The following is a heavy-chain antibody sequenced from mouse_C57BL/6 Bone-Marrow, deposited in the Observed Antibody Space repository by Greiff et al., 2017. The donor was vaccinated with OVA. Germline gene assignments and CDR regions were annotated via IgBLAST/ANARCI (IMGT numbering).Heavy chain of an antibody. V-gene: IGHV14-3*01. CDR2: IDPANGNT. CDR3: AHYGNYPFYYAMDY. J-gene: IGHJ4*01. Sequence: EVQLQQSVAELVRPGASVKLSCTASGFNIKNTYMHRVKQRPEQGLEWIGRIDPANGNTKYAPKFQGKATITADTSSNTAYLQLSSLTSEDTAIYYCAHYGNYPFYYAMDYWGQGTSVTVSS. D-gene: IGHD2-1*01. CDR1: GFNIKNTY.